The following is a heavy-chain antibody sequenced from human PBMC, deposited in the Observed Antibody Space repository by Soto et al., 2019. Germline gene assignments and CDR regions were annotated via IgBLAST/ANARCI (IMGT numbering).Heavy chain of an antibody. CDR2: IFIGGTT. CDR1: GFTVSSSQ. CDR3: ARDPFDSGGYGAFDI. D-gene: IGHD3-22*01. Sequence: GGSLRLSCAASGFTVSSSQMTWVRQAPGKALEWVSLIFIGGTTQYAVSVKGRFTISRDYSRNTVFLQMNSLRAEVTAVYYCARDPFDSGGYGAFDIWGQGTMVTVSS. V-gene: IGHV3-53*01. J-gene: IGHJ3*02.